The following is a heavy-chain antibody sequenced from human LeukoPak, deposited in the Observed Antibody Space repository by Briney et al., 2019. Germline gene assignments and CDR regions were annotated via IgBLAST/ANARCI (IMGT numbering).Heavy chain of an antibody. CDR3: AIPESKWELSSTYFDY. D-gene: IGHD1-26*01. V-gene: IGHV3-53*01. CDR1: GFTVSSNY. J-gene: IGHJ4*02. CDR2: IYSGGST. Sequence: PGGSLRLSCAASGFTVSSNYMSWVRQAPGKGLEWVSVIYSGGSTYYADSVKGRFTISRDNSKNTLYLQMNSLRAEDTAVYYCAIPESKWELSSTYFDYWGQGTLVTVSS.